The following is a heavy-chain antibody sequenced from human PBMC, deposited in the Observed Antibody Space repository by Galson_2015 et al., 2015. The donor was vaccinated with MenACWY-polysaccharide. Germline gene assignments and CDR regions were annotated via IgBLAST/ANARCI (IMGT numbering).Heavy chain of an antibody. D-gene: IGHD6-6*01. Sequence: SLRLSCAASGFTFSNAWMSWVRQAPGKGLEWVGRIKSKTDGGTTEYAAPVKGRFTISRDDSKNTLYLQMNSLKTEDTAVYYCTTELSPHWYSSSSNGYYYYMDVWGKGTTVTVSS. V-gene: IGHV3-15*01. CDR3: TTELSPHWYSSSSNGYYYYMDV. CDR2: IKSKTDGGTT. J-gene: IGHJ6*03. CDR1: GFTFSNAW.